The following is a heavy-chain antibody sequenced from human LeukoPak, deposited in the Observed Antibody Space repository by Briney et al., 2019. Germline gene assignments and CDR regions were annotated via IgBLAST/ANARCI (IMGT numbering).Heavy chain of an antibody. CDR2: MNPNSGNT. J-gene: IGHJ4*02. V-gene: IGHV1-8*03. Sequence: ASVKVSCKASGYTFTSYDINWVRQAPGQGLEWMGWMNPNSGNTGYAQKFQGRVTITRNTSISTAYMELSSLRSEDTAVYYCARDQNYDFWSGYLDYFDYWGQGTLVTVSS. CDR3: ARDQNYDFWSGYLDYFDY. CDR1: GYTFTSYD. D-gene: IGHD3-3*01.